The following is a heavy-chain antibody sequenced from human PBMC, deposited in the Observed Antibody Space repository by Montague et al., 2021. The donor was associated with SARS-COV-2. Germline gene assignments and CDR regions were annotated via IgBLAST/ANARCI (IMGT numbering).Heavy chain of an antibody. Sequence: SETLSLTYTVSGASVSSSDWGWIRQSPGKGLEWIGYFYSVGSTDYNPSLKSRVTISRDTSKNQFSLKVRSVTAADTAVYYCARETMTADAFDIWGQGTMVTVSS. CDR3: ARETMTADAFDI. CDR1: GASVSSSD. J-gene: IGHJ3*02. V-gene: IGHV4-59*02. D-gene: IGHD1-14*01. CDR2: FYSVGST.